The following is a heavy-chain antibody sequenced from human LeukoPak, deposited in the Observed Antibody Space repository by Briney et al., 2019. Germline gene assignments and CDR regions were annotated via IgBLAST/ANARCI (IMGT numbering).Heavy chain of an antibody. J-gene: IGHJ4*02. CDR3: ARETVIVHTNTLAVAGLLGY. Sequence: ASVKVSCKASGYTFTSYYMHWVRQAPGQGLEWMGIINPSGGSTSYAQKFQGRVTMTRDMSTGTVYMELSSLRSEDTAVYYCARETVIVHTNTLAVAGLLGYWGQGTLVTVSS. V-gene: IGHV1-46*01. CDR1: GYTFTSYY. CDR2: INPSGGST. D-gene: IGHD6-19*01.